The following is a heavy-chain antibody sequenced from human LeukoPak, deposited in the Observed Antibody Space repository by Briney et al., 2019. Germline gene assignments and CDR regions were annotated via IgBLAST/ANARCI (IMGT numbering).Heavy chain of an antibody. Sequence: GGSLRLSCAASGFTFSDYYMSWIRQAPGKGLEWVSHISGSSTYRNYADSVKGRFTISRDNAKNSLYLQMNSLRAEDMAVYYCARCGTPNNYQDYGMVVWGQGTTVTVSS. CDR3: ARCGTPNNYQDYGMVV. CDR2: ISGSSTYR. V-gene: IGHV3-11*03. J-gene: IGHJ6*02. D-gene: IGHD1-1*01. CDR1: GFTFSDYY.